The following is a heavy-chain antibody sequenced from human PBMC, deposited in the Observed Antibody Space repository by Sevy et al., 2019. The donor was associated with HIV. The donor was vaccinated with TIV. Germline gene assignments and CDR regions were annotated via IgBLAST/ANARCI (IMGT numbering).Heavy chain of an antibody. CDR2: ISYDGSNK. J-gene: IGHJ4*02. CDR1: GFTFSSYG. D-gene: IGHD1-1*01. CDR3: AKDERWLQLGNYFDY. Sequence: GGSLRLSCAASGFTFSSYGMHWVHQAPGKGLEWVAVISYDGSNKYYADSVKGRFTISRDNSKNTLYLQMNSLRAEDTAVYYCAKDERWLQLGNYFDYWGQGTLVTVSS. V-gene: IGHV3-30*18.